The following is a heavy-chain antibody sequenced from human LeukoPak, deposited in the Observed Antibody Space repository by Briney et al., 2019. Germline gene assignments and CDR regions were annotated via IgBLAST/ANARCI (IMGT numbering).Heavy chain of an antibody. CDR3: ARDPRYCSSISCPAGAFDI. CDR1: GYTFTSYY. D-gene: IGHD2-2*01. J-gene: IGHJ3*02. Sequence: HRASVKVSCKASGYTFTSYYMHWVRQAPGQGLEWMGIINPSGGSTSYAQKFQGRVTMTTDTSTRTASMELRSLRSDDTAVYYCARDPRYCSSISCPAGAFDIWGQGTMVTVSS. CDR2: INPSGGST. V-gene: IGHV1-46*01.